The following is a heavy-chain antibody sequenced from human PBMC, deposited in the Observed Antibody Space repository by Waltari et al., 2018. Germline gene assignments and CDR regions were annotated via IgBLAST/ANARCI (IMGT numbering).Heavy chain of an antibody. CDR2: IRSKADGGTT. D-gene: IGHD3-10*01. CDR3: TRSPRLYYYGSGSYPDY. CDR1: GFTFGAYA. Sequence: EVQLVESGGGLVQPGRSLRLSCTASGFTFGAYAMSWFRQAPGMWLEWVGFIRSKADGGTTEYAASVKGRFTISRDDSKSIAYLQMNSLKTEDTAVYYCTRSPRLYYYGSGSYPDYWGQGTLVTVSS. J-gene: IGHJ4*02. V-gene: IGHV3-49*03.